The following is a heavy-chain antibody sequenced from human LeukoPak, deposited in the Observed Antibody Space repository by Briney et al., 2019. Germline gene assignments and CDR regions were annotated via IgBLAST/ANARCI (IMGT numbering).Heavy chain of an antibody. Sequence: AASVKVSCKASGYTFTSYYMHWVRQAPGQGLEWMGIINPSGGSTSYAQKFQGRVTMTRDTSTSTVYMELSSLRSEDTAVYYCASPGYCSGGSCYPYYFDYWGQGTLVTVSS. CDR3: ASPGYCSGGSCYPYYFDY. D-gene: IGHD2-15*01. J-gene: IGHJ4*02. CDR2: INPSGGST. V-gene: IGHV1-46*01. CDR1: GYTFTSYY.